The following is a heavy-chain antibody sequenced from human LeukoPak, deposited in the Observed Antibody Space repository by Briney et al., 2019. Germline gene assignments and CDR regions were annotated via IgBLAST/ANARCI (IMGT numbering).Heavy chain of an antibody. V-gene: IGHV3-7*01. CDR2: INEDGNAR. J-gene: IGHJ6*02. D-gene: IGHD1-1*01. CDR1: GFTVSSNY. CDR3: ARDFRSTGGAI. Sequence: GGSLRLSCAASGFTVSSNYMSWVRQAPGKGLEWVANINEDGNARFYVDSVRGRFTISRDNAKNSLYLQMNSLRGEDTSVYYCARDFRSTGGAIWGQGTTVIVSS.